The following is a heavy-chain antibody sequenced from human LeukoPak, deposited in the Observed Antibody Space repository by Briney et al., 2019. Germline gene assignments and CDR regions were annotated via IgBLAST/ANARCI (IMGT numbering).Heavy chain of an antibody. CDR2: ISSDGSST. V-gene: IGHV3-74*01. CDR1: GFTFSGFW. J-gene: IGHJ4*02. Sequence: GGSLRLSCAASGFTFSGFWMHWVRQAPGKGLVWVSRISSDGSSTSYADSVKGRFTISRDNSKNTLYLQMNSLRAEDTAVYFCASGRDGSSWCFDYWGQGTLVTVSS. D-gene: IGHD6-13*01. CDR3: ASGRDGSSWCFDY.